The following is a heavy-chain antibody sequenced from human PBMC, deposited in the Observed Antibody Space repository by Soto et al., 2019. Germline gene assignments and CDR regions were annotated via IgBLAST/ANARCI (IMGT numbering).Heavy chain of an antibody. CDR2: MNPNSGNT. CDR3: ARQHGYSSGWYGLDYMDV. CDR1: GYTFTSYD. Sequence: ASVKVSCKASGYTFTSYDINWVRQATGQGLEWMGWMNPNSGNTGYAQKFQGRVTISVDTSKNQFSLKLSSVTAADTAVYYCARQHGYSSGWYGLDYMDVWGKGTTVTVSS. V-gene: IGHV1-8*01. D-gene: IGHD6-19*01. J-gene: IGHJ6*03.